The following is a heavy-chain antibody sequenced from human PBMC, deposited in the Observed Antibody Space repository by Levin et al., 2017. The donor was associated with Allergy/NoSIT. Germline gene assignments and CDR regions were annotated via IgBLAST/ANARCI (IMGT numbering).Heavy chain of an antibody. J-gene: IGHJ4*02. CDR1: GGSISSYY. CDR2: IYYSGST. D-gene: IGHD3-3*01. V-gene: IGHV4-59*01. Sequence: SETLSLTCTVSGGSISSYYWSWIRQPPGKGLEWIGYIYYSGSTNYNPPLKSRVTISVDRSKNQISLKLSSMTAADTAVYYCARGSHYNFWSGYYNWGQGTLVTVSS. CDR3: ARGSHYNFWSGYYN.